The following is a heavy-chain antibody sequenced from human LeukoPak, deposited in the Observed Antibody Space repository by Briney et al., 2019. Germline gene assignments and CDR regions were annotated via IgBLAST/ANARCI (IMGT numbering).Heavy chain of an antibody. J-gene: IGHJ5*02. Sequence: GGSLRLSCADSGFTFSRYWMHWVRQTPGKGLVWVSCISTDGSVTRYADSVKGRFTISRDNTKSTLYLQMHSLRAEDTAVYYCATAGGDGSRMGFDPWGQGTLVTVSS. CDR1: GFTFSRYW. D-gene: IGHD2-15*01. V-gene: IGHV3-74*01. CDR3: ATAGGDGSRMGFDP. CDR2: ISTDGSVT.